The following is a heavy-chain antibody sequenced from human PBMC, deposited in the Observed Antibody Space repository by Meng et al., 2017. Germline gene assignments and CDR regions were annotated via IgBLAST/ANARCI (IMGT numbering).Heavy chain of an antibody. CDR1: GFTFSNAW. Sequence: GGSLRLSCAASGFTFSNAWMSWVRQAPGKGLEWVGCIKSKTDGGTTDYAAPVKGRFTISRDDSKNTLYLQMNSLKTDDTAVYYCTTAGYSYDDYWGQGTLVTVSS. CDR2: IKSKTDGGTT. D-gene: IGHD5-18*01. CDR3: TTAGYSYDDY. J-gene: IGHJ4*02. V-gene: IGHV3-15*01.